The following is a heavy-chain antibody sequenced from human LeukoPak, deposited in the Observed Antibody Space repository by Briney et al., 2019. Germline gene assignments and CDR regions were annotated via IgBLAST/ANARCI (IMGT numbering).Heavy chain of an antibody. D-gene: IGHD5-18*01. J-gene: IGHJ4*02. CDR1: GYTFTSYG. V-gene: IGHV1-18*01. CDR3: ARWDTAMDAFDY. CDR2: ISAYNGNT. Sequence: ASVKVSFKASGYTFTSYGISWVRQAPGQGLEGMGWISAYNGNTNYAQKLQGRVTMTTDTSTSTAYMELRSLRSDDTAVYYCARWDTAMDAFDYWGQGTLSPSPQ.